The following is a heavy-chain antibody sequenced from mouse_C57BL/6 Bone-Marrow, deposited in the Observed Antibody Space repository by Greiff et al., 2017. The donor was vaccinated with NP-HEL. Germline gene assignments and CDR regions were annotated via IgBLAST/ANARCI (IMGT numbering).Heavy chain of an antibody. CDR3: ARRIDY. CDR2: ISDGGSYT. V-gene: IGHV5-4*03. CDR1: GFTFSSYA. Sequence: EVQRVESGGGLVKPGGSLKLSCAASGFTFSSYAMSWVRQTPEKRLEWVATISDGGSYTYYPDNVKGRFTISRDNAKNNLYLQMSHLKSENTAVYYCARRIDYWGQGTTLTVSS. J-gene: IGHJ2*01.